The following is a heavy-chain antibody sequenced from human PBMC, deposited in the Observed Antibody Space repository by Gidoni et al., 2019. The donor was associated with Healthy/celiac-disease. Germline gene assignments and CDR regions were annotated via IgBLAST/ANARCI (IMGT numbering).Heavy chain of an antibody. Sequence: QVQLQESGPGLVKPSQTLSLTCTVSGGSISSVGYYWSWIRQHPGKGLEWIGYIYYSGSTYYNPSLKSRVTISVDTSKNQFSLKLSSVTAADTAVYYCARERIIVAAAGRNWFDPWGQGTLVTVSS. CDR2: IYYSGST. J-gene: IGHJ5*02. D-gene: IGHD6-13*01. V-gene: IGHV4-31*03. CDR1: GGSISSVGYY. CDR3: ARERIIVAAAGRNWFDP.